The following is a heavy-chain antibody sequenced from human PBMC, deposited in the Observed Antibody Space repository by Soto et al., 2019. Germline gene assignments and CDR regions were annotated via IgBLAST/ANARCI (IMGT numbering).Heavy chain of an antibody. CDR1: GYTFTSYG. J-gene: IGHJ6*02. V-gene: IGHV1-18*01. CDR2: ISGYNGNT. D-gene: IGHD6-13*01. Sequence: QVQLVQSGAEVKKPGASVKVSCKASGYTFTSYGISWVRQAPGQGLEWMGWISGYNGNTHYAQKVQGRVTMTTDTSTSTAYMDRRSLRSDDTAVYYCARDRRIAAAGYYYYYGMDVWGQGTTVTVSS. CDR3: ARDRRIAAAGYYYYYGMDV.